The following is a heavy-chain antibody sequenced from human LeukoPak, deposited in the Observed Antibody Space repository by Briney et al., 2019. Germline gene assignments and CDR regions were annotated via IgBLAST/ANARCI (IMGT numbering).Heavy chain of an antibody. CDR3: ARGNYYGSGSYDY. CDR2: IYYSGST. CDR1: GGSISSGDYY. J-gene: IGHJ4*02. D-gene: IGHD3-10*01. V-gene: IGHV4-30-4*01. Sequence: PSETLSLTCTVSGGSISSGDYYWSGIRQPPGKGLEWIGYIYYSGSTYYNPSLKSRVTISVDTSKNQFSLKLSSVTAADTAVYYCARGNYYGSGSYDYWGQGTLVTVSS.